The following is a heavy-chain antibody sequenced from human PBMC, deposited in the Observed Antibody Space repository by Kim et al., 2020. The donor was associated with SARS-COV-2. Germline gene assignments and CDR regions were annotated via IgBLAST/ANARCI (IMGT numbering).Heavy chain of an antibody. J-gene: IGHJ4*02. D-gene: IGHD4-17*01. Sequence: ASVKVSCKASGYTFTGYYIHWVRQAPGQGLEWMGRINPYTGDTNFAQKFQGRVTMTSDTSINTAYMELSRLTSYDTAEYYCARVYGDYANYFDYWGQGTLVTVSS. CDR1: GYTFTGYY. CDR3: ARVYGDYANYFDY. V-gene: IGHV1-2*06. CDR2: INPYTGDT.